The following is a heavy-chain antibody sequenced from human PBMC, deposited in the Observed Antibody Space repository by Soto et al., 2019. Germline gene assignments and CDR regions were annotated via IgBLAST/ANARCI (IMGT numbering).Heavy chain of an antibody. CDR2: ISAMNDTT. J-gene: IGHJ4*02. Sequence: ASVKVSCKASGGTFSSDSFSWVRQAPGQGLEWMGWISAMNDTTNYAQKLQGRVTMTTDTSTSTAYMELRSLRSDDTAVYYCARLSIAAAGTEFDYWGQGTLVTVSS. CDR3: ARLSIAAAGTEFDY. V-gene: IGHV1-18*01. CDR1: GGTFSSDS. D-gene: IGHD6-13*01.